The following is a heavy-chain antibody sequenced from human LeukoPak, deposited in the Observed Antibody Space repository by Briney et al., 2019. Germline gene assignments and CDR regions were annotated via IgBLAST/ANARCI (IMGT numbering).Heavy chain of an antibody. V-gene: IGHV3-21*01. D-gene: IGHD5-12*01. Sequence: PGGSLRLSCAASGFTFSSYSMNWVHQAPGKGLEWVSSISSSSSYIYYADSVKGRFTISRDNAKNSLYLQMNSLRAEDTAVYYCARDFLDSGHGDWFDPWGQGTLVTVSS. J-gene: IGHJ5*02. CDR1: GFTFSSYS. CDR2: ISSSSSYI. CDR3: ARDFLDSGHGDWFDP.